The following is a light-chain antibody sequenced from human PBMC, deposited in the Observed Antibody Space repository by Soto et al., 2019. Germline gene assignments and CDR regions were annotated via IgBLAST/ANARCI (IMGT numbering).Light chain of an antibody. CDR3: QQFSSYPLT. CDR1: QTVRNNY. V-gene: IGKV3-20*01. CDR2: DAS. Sequence: EFVLTQSACTLSLSAGERATLSWRASQTVRNNYLAWYQQKHGQAPRLLIYDASSRATGIPDRFSGGGYGTDFNLTISRLEPEDFAVYYCQQFSSYPLTFGGGTKVDIK. J-gene: IGKJ4*01.